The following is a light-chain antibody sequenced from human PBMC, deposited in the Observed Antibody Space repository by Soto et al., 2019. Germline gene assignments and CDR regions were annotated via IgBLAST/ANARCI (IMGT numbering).Light chain of an antibody. CDR3: QQYGNTPWTT. J-gene: IGKJ1*01. Sequence: EIVLTQSPGTLSLSPGERATLSCRASQTVSSDYLAWYQQKPGQAPRLLIYASSTRATGIPDRFSGGGSGTDFTLTISRLEPEDFAVYYCQQYGNTPWTTFGQGTKVEI. V-gene: IGKV3-20*01. CDR2: ASS. CDR1: QTVSSDY.